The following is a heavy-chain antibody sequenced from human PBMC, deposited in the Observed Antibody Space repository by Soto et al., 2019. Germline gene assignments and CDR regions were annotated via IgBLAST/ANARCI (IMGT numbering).Heavy chain of an antibody. J-gene: IGHJ6*02. CDR2: IMPIFRTP. Sequence: QVQLEQSGAEVKQPGSSVRVSCKASGGTFSNSAISWVRQAPGQGLEWMGGIMPIFRTPDYAQQCQGRVTISADESTSTAYMELNGLRSDDTAVYYCARDKGRLQLGGKYYSIWDVWGQGTTVTVSS. D-gene: IGHD5-12*01. V-gene: IGHV1-69*12. CDR1: GGTFSNSA. CDR3: ARDKGRLQLGGKYYSIWDV.